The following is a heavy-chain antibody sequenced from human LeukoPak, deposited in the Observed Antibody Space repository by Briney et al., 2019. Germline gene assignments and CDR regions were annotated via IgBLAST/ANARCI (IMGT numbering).Heavy chain of an antibody. J-gene: IGHJ4*02. Sequence: GGSLRLSCAASGFTVSSNYMSWVRQAPGKGLEWVSVIYSGGSTYYADSVKGRFTISRDNSKNTLYLQMNSLRAEDTAVYYCARSIAARNFDYWGQGTLVTVSS. CDR3: ARSIAARNFDY. CDR1: GFTVSSNY. V-gene: IGHV3-53*01. D-gene: IGHD6-6*01. CDR2: IYSGGST.